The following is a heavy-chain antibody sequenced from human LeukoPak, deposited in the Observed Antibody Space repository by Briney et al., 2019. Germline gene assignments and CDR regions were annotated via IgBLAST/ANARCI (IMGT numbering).Heavy chain of an antibody. CDR1: GYTFTGYY. J-gene: IGHJ1*01. D-gene: IGHD3-9*01. CDR3: ARDSSTLTGYSGYFQH. CDR2: INPNSGGT. Sequence: ASVKVSCKASGYTFTGYYMHWVRQAPGQGLEWMGLINPNSGGTNYAQKFQGRVTMTRDTSISTAYMELSSLRSDDTAVYYCARDSSTLTGYSGYFQHWGQGTLVIVSS. V-gene: IGHV1-2*02.